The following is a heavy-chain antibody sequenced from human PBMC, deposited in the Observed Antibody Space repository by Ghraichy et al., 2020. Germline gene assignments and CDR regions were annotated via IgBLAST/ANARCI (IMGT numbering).Heavy chain of an antibody. Sequence: ASVKVSCKSSDDSFSRYGFAWVRQVPGQGLEWMGWISAKNGHTKYAQKFQGRVTMTTDTSTRTVYMEMKSLRSDDTAVYFCARGGPLEAYGSSFDDWGQGTLVIVSS. D-gene: IGHD3-10*01. CDR2: ISAKNGHT. J-gene: IGHJ4*02. V-gene: IGHV1-18*01. CDR3: ARGGPLEAYGSSFDD. CDR1: DDSFSRYG.